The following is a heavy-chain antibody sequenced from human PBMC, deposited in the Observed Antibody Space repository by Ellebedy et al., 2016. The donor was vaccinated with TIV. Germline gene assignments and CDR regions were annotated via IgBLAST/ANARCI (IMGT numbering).Heavy chain of an antibody. CDR2: MNPNSGNT. J-gene: IGHJ4*02. V-gene: IGHV1-8*02. CDR3: ARATRYQLLPDF. D-gene: IGHD2/OR15-2a*01. CDR1: GYSFISYG. Sequence: ASVKVSXXASGYSFISYGISWVRQATGQGLEWMGWMNPNSGNTGYAREFRGRVTMTSSSSITTAYMELSSLRSDDTAVYFCARATRYQLLPDFWGQGTLVTVSS.